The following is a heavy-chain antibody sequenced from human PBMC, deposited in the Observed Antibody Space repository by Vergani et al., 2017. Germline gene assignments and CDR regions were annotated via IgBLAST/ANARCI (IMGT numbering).Heavy chain of an antibody. Sequence: EVQLVESGGGSVQSGGSLRLSCVASGFSFNTYWMHWVRQVPGKGLVWVARFDEYGNRATYGDFETGRFTISRDNAKNTVFLQMNNLRADDAGVYYCVRTEYCTGIACNTRFDSWGQGALVTVSS. D-gene: IGHD2-8*02. CDR2: FDEYGNRA. V-gene: IGHV3-74*03. CDR3: VRTEYCTGIACNTRFDS. CDR1: GFSFNTYW. J-gene: IGHJ5*01.